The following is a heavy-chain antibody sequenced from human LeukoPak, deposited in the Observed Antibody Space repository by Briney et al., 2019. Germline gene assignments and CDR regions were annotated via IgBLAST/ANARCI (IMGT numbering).Heavy chain of an antibody. CDR3: AKAPKGIVTGSWFDH. CDR1: GFTFDDYA. CDR2: ISYDGSNK. V-gene: IGHV3-30*18. J-gene: IGHJ5*02. Sequence: HPGGSLRLSCAASGFTFDDYAIHWVRQAPGKGLEWVAVISYDGSNKYYTDSVKGRFTISRDNSKNTLYLQMNSLRAEDTALYYCAKAPKGIVTGSWFDHWGQGTLVTVSS. D-gene: IGHD2-21*02.